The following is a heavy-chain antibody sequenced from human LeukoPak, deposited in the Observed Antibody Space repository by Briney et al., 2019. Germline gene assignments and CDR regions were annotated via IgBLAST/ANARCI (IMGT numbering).Heavy chain of an antibody. D-gene: IGHD6-25*01. CDR1: GDSMSSYY. CDR3: ARQNSGARLNV. CDR2: IYYSGST. Sequence: PSETLSLTCTVSGDSMSSYYWSWIRQPPGKGLEWIGHIYYSGSTDYNPSLRSRLTISVDTSKNQFSLQLSSVTAADTAVYFCARQNSGARLNVWGQGTMVTVSS. J-gene: IGHJ6*02. V-gene: IGHV4-59*08.